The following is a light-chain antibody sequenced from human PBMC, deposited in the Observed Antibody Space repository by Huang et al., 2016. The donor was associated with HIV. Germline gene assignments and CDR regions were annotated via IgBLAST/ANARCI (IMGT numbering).Light chain of an antibody. J-gene: IGKJ2*01. Sequence: DIQLTQSPSSLSASVGDRVTITCRASQTISTYLNWYRQKPGKAPNLLIYTTSTLQSGVPSRFSGSGSGTDFTLTINRLQPEDFATYYCQQSYSIPYTFGQGTKLEIK. CDR2: TTS. CDR1: QTISTY. CDR3: QQSYSIPYT. V-gene: IGKV1-39*01.